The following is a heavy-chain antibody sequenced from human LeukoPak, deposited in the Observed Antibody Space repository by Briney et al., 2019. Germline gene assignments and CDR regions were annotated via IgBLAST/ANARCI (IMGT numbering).Heavy chain of an antibody. CDR3: ARGTRRTSCCGDFDY. J-gene: IGHJ4*02. D-gene: IGHD2-2*01. CDR2: IWYDGSNK. Sequence: GGSLRHSCAASGFTFSSYGMHWVRPALGKGLEWVAVIWYDGSNKYYADSVKGRFTISRDNSQNTLYLQMNSLRAEDTAIYYCARGTRRTSCCGDFDYWGQGTLVTVSS. V-gene: IGHV3-33*01. CDR1: GFTFSSYG.